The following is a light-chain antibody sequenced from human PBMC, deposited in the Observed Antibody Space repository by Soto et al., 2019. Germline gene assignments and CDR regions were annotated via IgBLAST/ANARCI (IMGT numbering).Light chain of an antibody. J-gene: IGKJ1*01. CDR3: QQSYSSVWT. CDR1: QSISTF. CDR2: ASS. Sequence: DIQMTQSPSSLSASVGDRVTITCRASQSISTFLNWYVQKPGKAPKLLIYASSSLQSGVPSRFSGSGSGTEFTLTISSLQAEDIATYYCQQSYSSVWTFGQGTTVDIK. V-gene: IGKV1-39*01.